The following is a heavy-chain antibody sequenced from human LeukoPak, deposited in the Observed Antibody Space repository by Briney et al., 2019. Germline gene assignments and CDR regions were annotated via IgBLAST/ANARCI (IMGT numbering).Heavy chain of an antibody. J-gene: IGHJ4*02. V-gene: IGHV3-30*04. D-gene: IGHD3-9*01. CDR2: ISSDGRDT. CDR3: ARDKSSQRPYFLDY. CDR1: RFTFSGYT. Sequence: GGSLRLSCAVSRFTFSGYTMHWVRQAPGKGLEWLALISSDGRDTFYADSVKGRFTISRDNSKNTLYLQIDSLRVDDTAVYYCARDKSSQRPYFLDYWGQGTPVTVPS.